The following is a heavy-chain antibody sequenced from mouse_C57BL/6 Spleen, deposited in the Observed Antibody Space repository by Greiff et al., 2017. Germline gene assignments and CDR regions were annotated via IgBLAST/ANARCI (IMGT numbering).Heavy chain of an antibody. D-gene: IGHD1-1*01. CDR1: GFTFSDYG. J-gene: IGHJ4*01. Sequence: EVKVEESGGGLVKPGGSLKLSCAASGFTFSDYGMHWVRQAPEKGLEWVAYISSGSSTIYYADTVKGRFTISRDNAKNTLFLQMTSLRSEDTAMYYCARGFYYYGSSYDAMDYWGQGTSVTVSS. CDR3: ARGFYYYGSSYDAMDY. V-gene: IGHV5-17*01. CDR2: ISSGSSTI.